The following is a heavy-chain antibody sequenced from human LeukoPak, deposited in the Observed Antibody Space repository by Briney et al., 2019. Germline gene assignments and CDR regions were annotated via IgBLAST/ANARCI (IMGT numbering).Heavy chain of an antibody. CDR3: ASRSEFDY. D-gene: IGHD3-16*02. CDR2: ISSGSDYR. J-gene: IGHJ4*02. V-gene: IGHV3-21*01. CDR1: GFTFNSHS. Sequence: GESLRLSCAASGFTFNSHSMNWVRQTPGKGLEWVSSISSGSDYRDYADSVKGRFTISRDNAKNSLYLQMNSLRVEDTAVYYCASRSEFDYWGQGTLVTVSS.